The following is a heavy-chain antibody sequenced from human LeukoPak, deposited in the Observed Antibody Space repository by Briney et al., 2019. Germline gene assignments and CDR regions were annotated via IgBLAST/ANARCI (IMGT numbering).Heavy chain of an antibody. V-gene: IGHV3-53*01. J-gene: IGHJ4*02. CDR1: GFTVSHNY. D-gene: IGHD5-18*01. Sequence: GGSLRLSCAASGFTVSHNYMSWVRQAPGKGLEWVSIIYNDGSSYYADSVKGRFTISRDNSKNTLYLQMNSLRAEDTAVYYCAKLSADTTIVAYWGQGTLVTVSS. CDR3: AKLSADTTIVAY. CDR2: IYNDGSS.